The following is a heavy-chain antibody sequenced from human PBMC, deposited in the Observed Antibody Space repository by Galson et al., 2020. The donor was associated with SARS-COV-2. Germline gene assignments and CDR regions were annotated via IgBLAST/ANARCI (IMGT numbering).Heavy chain of an antibody. CDR1: GFTFSSYG. V-gene: IGHV3-33*01. CDR3: ARDFGFGELPHAD. J-gene: IGHJ4*02. Sequence: GGSLRLSCAASGFTFSSYGMHWVRQAPGKGLEWVAVIWYDGSNKYYADSVKGRFTISRDNSKNTLYLQMNSLSAEDTAVYYCARDFGFGELPHADWGQGTLVTVSA. CDR2: IWYDGSNK. D-gene: IGHD3-10*01.